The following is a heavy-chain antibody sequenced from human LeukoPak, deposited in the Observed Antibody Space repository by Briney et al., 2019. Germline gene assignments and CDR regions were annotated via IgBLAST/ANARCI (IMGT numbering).Heavy chain of an antibody. V-gene: IGHV4-39*01. CDR2: IYYSGST. D-gene: IGHD5-18*01. CDR1: GDSISSSSYY. Sequence: PSETLSLTCTVSGDSISSSSYYWGWIRQPPGKGLEWIGSIYYSGSTYYNPSLKSRVTISVDTSKNQFSLKLSSVTAADTAVYYCARHPWIQLWHWAFDIWGQGTMVTVSS. J-gene: IGHJ3*02. CDR3: ARHPWIQLWHWAFDI.